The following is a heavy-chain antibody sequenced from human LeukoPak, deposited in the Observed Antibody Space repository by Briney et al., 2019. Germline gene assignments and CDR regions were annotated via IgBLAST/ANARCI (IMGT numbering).Heavy chain of an antibody. D-gene: IGHD2-2*01. V-gene: IGHV1-69*06. Sequence: SVKVSCKASGGTFSSYAISWVRQAPGQGLEWMGRIIPIFGTANYAQKFQGRVTITADKSTSTAYMELSSLRSEDTAVYYCARGEGYCSSTSCPLDYWGQGTLVTVSS. CDR2: IIPIFGTA. CDR1: GGTFSSYA. CDR3: ARGEGYCSSTSCPLDY. J-gene: IGHJ4*02.